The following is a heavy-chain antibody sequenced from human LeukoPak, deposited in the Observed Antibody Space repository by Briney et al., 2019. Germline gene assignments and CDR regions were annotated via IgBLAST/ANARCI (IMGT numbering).Heavy chain of an antibody. CDR2: IVRFSGTA. Sequence: SVTVSCKVSGGTFSSYAVSWLRQAPGQGLEWMGGIVRFSGTADYAQKFQGRVTIFADESTTTAYMELSSLSSEDTAVYYCARDQGEGYKRRWFDPWGQGTLVIVSS. CDR1: GGTFSSYA. J-gene: IGHJ5*02. CDR3: ARDQGEGYKRRWFDP. D-gene: IGHD5-24*01. V-gene: IGHV1-69*13.